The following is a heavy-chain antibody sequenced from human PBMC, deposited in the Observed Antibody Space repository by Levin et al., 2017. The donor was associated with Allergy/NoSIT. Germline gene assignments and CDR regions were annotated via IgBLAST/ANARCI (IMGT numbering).Heavy chain of an antibody. CDR1: GGTFSSYA. Sequence: GASVKVSCKASGGTFSSYAISWVRQAPGQGLEWMGGIIPIFGTANYAQKFQGRVTITADKSTSTAYMELSSLRSEDTAVYYCARGRTSVVPAAKVSWFDPWGQGTLVTVSS. D-gene: IGHD2-2*01. J-gene: IGHJ5*02. CDR2: IIPIFGTA. V-gene: IGHV1-69*06. CDR3: ARGRTSVVPAAKVSWFDP.